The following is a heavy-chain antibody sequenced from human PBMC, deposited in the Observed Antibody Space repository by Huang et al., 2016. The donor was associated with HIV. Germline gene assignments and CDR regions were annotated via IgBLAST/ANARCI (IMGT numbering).Heavy chain of an antibody. J-gene: IGHJ5*02. D-gene: IGHD6-19*01. Sequence: QVQLVQSGAEVEKPGASVNLSCKASGFNFLTYALHWVRQAPGQRLDWMGWSNCDGLTKYSQKCQGRVTITRDRAASTVYVDFKSLTYEDTAVYYCARDKEAGTPFFDPWGQGTLVTVSS. CDR1: GFNFLTYA. CDR3: ARDKEAGTPFFDP. V-gene: IGHV1-3*01. CDR2: SNCDGLT.